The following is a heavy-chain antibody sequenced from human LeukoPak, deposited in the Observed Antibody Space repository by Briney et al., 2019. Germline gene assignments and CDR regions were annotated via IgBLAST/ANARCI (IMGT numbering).Heavy chain of an antibody. CDR2: IYYSGNT. CDR1: GGPISGHH. D-gene: IGHD2-15*01. V-gene: IGHV4-59*11. CDR3: ARVEVAATKAGDYYYYMDV. Sequence: SETLSLTCTVSGGPISGHHWSWIRQPPGKGLEWIGYIYYSGNTNYNPSLKSRVTISVDTSKNQFSLKLSSVTAADTAVYYCARVEVAATKAGDYYYYMDVWGKGTTVTVSS. J-gene: IGHJ6*03.